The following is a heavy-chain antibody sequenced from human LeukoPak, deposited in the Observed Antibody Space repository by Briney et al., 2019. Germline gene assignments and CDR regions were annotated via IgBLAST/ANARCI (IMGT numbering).Heavy chain of an antibody. CDR2: ISDDGTNK. CDR3: ARERTPKYYYGSGSFDRYFDH. J-gene: IGHJ4*02. V-gene: IGHV3-30*04. Sequence: GGSLRLSCAASGFSFSSYVMHWVRQAPGKGLEWVAVISDDGTNKYYSDSVKGRFTISRDNAKNSLYLQMNSLRAEDTAVYYCARERTPKYYYGSGSFDRYFDHWGQGTLVTVSS. D-gene: IGHD3-10*01. CDR1: GFSFSSYV.